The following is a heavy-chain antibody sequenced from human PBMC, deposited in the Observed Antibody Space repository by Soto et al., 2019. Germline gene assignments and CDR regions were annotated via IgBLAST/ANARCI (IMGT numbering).Heavy chain of an antibody. Sequence: ASVKVSCKASGYTFTSYAMHWVRQAPGQRLEWMGWINAGNGDTKYSQKFQGRVTITRDTSASTAYMELSSLRSEDTAVYHCVSLYMITFGRFHWGQGTLVTVS. D-gene: IGHD3-16*01. V-gene: IGHV1-3*01. CDR3: VSLYMITFGRFH. J-gene: IGHJ1*01. CDR2: INAGNGDT. CDR1: GYTFTSYA.